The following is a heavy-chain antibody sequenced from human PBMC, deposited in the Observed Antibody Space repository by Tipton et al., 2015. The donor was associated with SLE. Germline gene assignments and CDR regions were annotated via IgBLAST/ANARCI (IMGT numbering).Heavy chain of an antibody. CDR3: ARQPYYESPFDY. CDR1: GGSINSRY. Sequence: TLSLTCTVSGGSINSRYWSWIRQPPGKGLEWIGYFYGGRTRYNPSLRGRVTISGDTSKNQFSLTLNSVTAADTAVYFCARQPYYESPFDYWGQGTLVTVSS. J-gene: IGHJ4*02. V-gene: IGHV4-59*08. D-gene: IGHD3-22*01. CDR2: FYGGRT.